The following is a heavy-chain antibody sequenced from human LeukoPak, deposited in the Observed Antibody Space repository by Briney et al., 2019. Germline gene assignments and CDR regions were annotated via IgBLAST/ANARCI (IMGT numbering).Heavy chain of an antibody. CDR3: ASGRGWWELLLDY. CDR1: GGTFSSYA. Sequence: SVKVSCKASGGTFSSYAISWVRQAPGQGLEWMGGIIPIFGTANYAQKFQGRVTITADESTSTAYMELSSLRAEDTAVYYCASGRGWWELLLDYWGQGTLVTVSS. V-gene: IGHV1-69*13. J-gene: IGHJ4*02. CDR2: IIPIFGTA. D-gene: IGHD1-26*01.